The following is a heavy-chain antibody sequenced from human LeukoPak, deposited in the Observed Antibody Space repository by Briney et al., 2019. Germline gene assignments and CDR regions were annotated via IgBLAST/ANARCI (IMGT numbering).Heavy chain of an antibody. CDR1: GFTFSHYE. CDR3: AREWTVTPYDY. D-gene: IGHD4-17*01. CDR2: ISKSGSTI. Sequence: PGGSLRLSCEVSGFTFSHYEMNWVRQAPGKGLEWVSFISKSGSTIYHADSVQGRFTISRDNAKNSLFLQMNSLRAEDTAVYYCAREWTVTPYDYWGQGTLVTVYS. V-gene: IGHV3-48*03. J-gene: IGHJ4*02.